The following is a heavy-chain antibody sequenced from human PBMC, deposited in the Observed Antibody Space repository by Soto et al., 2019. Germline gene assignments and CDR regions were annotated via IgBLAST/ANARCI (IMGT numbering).Heavy chain of an antibody. J-gene: IGHJ4*02. D-gene: IGHD4-17*01. CDR3: AVGEQHDYGDYVT. CDR2: MNPNSGNT. Sequence: ASVKVSCKASGYTFTSYDINWVRQATGQGLEWMGWMNPNSGNTGYAQKFQGRVTMTTDTSTSTAYMELRSLRSDDTAVYYCAVGEQHDYGDYVTWGQGTLVTVSS. CDR1: GYTFTSYD. V-gene: IGHV1-8*01.